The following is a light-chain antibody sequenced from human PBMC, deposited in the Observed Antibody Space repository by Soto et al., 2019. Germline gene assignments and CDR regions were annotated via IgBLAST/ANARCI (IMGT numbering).Light chain of an antibody. Sequence: DIQMTQSPSAMSSSVGDRVTITCRASQGISNYLAWFQQKPGKAPTLLIYAASNLQSGVPSRFRGSRSGTEFTLTVSSLQPEDFATYYCLQDHDDSWTFGQGTKVDIK. CDR3: LQDHDDSWT. V-gene: IGKV1-17*03. CDR1: QGISNY. CDR2: AAS. J-gene: IGKJ1*01.